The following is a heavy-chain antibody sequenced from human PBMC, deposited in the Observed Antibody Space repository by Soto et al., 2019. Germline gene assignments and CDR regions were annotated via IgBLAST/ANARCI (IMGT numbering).Heavy chain of an antibody. J-gene: IGHJ4*02. V-gene: IGHV2-5*02. CDR3: AYSGVGVWGNGYGCFDY. D-gene: IGHD5-18*01. Sequence: QITLKESGPTLVKPTQTLTLTCTFSGFSLSTSGVGVGWIRQPPGKALEWLALIYWDDDKRYSPSLKSRLTITKGTSNNQVVLTVTNMDPVDTGTYSCAYSGVGVWGNGYGCFDYWGQGTLVTVSS. CDR1: GFSLSTSGVG. CDR2: IYWDDDK.